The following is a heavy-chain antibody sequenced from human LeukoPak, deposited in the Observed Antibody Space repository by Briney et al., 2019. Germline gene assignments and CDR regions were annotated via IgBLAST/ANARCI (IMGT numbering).Heavy chain of an antibody. V-gene: IGHV4-34*01. CDR3: ARDNTGYSSGHKKTFDY. J-gene: IGHJ4*02. CDR1: GGSFSGYY. D-gene: IGHD6-19*01. CDR2: INHSGST. Sequence: PSGTLSLTCAVYGGSFSGYYWSWIRQPPGKGPAWTGEINHSGSTNYNPSLKSRVTISVDTSKNQFSLKLSSVTAADTAVYYCARDNTGYSSGHKKTFDYWGQGTLVTVSS.